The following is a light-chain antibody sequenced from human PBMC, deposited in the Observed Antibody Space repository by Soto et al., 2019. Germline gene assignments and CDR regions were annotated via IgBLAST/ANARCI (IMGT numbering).Light chain of an antibody. CDR2: DVS. CDR3: QQYHGYSRT. V-gene: IGKV1-5*01. CDR1: QTISDS. Sequence: IQMTQSPSALSASVGDRVTITCRASQTISDSLAWYQQKPGKAPDLLMSDVSSLERGVASRFSGSGSGTEFTLTISSMQPDDFATYYCQQYHGYSRTFGQGTKV. J-gene: IGKJ1*01.